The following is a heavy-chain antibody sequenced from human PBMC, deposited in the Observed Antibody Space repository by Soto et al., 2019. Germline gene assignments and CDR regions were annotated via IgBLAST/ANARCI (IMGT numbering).Heavy chain of an antibody. J-gene: IGHJ4*02. Sequence: EVQLLESGGGLVQPGGSLRLSCAASGFTFSSYGMSWVRQAPGKGLEWVSAISGSGVNTYYADSVKGRFTISRDNSKNTLYLQMNSLRAEDTAVYYCSVTVSSSWYFVYWGQGTLVTVSS. D-gene: IGHD6-13*01. CDR1: GFTFSSYG. CDR2: ISGSGVNT. V-gene: IGHV3-23*01. CDR3: SVTVSSSWYFVY.